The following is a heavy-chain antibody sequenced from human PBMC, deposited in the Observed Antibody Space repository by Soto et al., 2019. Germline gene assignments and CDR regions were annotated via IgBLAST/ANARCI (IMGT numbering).Heavy chain of an antibody. CDR1: GGSFSGCY. J-gene: IGHJ4*02. D-gene: IGHD2-21*01. Sequence: QVQLQQWGAGLLKPSETLSLTCAVYGGSFSGCYWSWIRQPPGTGLEWLGEINHSGSTNYNPSLKSRLTISVDTSKNQSSLKLRSVTAADTAVYYCATHLRVRGGIDCWGQGTLVTVSS. CDR3: ATHLRVRGGIDC. V-gene: IGHV4-34*01. CDR2: INHSGST.